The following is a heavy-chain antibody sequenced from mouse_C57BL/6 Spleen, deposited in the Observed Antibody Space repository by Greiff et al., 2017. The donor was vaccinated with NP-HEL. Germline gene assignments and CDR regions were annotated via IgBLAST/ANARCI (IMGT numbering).Heavy chain of an antibody. D-gene: IGHD2-5*01. Sequence: EVMPVESGGGLVQPKGSLKLSCGASGFTFNTYAMHWVRQAPGKGLEWVARIRSKSSNYATYYADSVKDRFTISRDDSQSMLYLQMNNLKTEDTAMYYCVRDGDYSNSFAYWGQGTLVTVSA. CDR2: IRSKSSNYAT. V-gene: IGHV10-3*01. CDR3: VRDGDYSNSFAY. J-gene: IGHJ3*01. CDR1: GFTFNTYA.